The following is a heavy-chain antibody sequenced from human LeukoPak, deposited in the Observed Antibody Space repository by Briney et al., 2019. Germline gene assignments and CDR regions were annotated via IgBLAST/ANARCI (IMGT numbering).Heavy chain of an antibody. J-gene: IGHJ4*02. V-gene: IGHV1-8*01. Sequence: ASVKVSCKASGYTFTSYDINWVRQATGQGLEWMGWMNPNSGNTGYAQKFQGRVTMTRNTSISTAYMELSSLRSEDTAVYYCAREVYSSGWYHYWGQGTLVTVSS. D-gene: IGHD6-19*01. CDR1: GYTFTSYD. CDR2: MNPNSGNT. CDR3: AREVYSSGWYHY.